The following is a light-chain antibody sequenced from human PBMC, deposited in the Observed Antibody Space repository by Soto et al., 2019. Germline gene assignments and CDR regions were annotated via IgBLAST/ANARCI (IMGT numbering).Light chain of an antibody. V-gene: IGLV2-14*01. CDR2: DVS. J-gene: IGLJ1*01. Sequence: QSVLTQPASVSGSPGQSITISCTGTNIDVGGYNYVSWYQQHPGKAPRLIISDVSNRPSGVSNRFSGSKSGNTASLTISGLQAEDEADYYCNSYRSTSARYVFGTGTKGTVL. CDR3: NSYRSTSARYV. CDR1: NIDVGGYNY.